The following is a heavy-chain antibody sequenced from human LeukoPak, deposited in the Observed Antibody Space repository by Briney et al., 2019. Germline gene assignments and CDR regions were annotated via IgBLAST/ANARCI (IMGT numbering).Heavy chain of an antibody. CDR3: AKHTFARPFDY. Sequence: SETLSLTCTVSGGSISSYYWSWIRQPPGKGLEWIGYIYHTGDTNSNPSLKSRVTISLDTSKNQFSLRLSSVTAADTAVYYCAKHTFARPFDYWGQGTLVTVSS. CDR2: IYHTGDT. V-gene: IGHV4-59*08. D-gene: IGHD6-6*01. CDR1: GGSISSYY. J-gene: IGHJ4*02.